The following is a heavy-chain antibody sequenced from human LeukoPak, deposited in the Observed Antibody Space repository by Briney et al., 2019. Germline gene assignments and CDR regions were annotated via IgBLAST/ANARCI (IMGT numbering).Heavy chain of an antibody. J-gene: IGHJ4*02. V-gene: IGHV5-51*01. CDR2: IYPGDSDT. CDR3: ARVRAYSSASYYFDS. CDR1: GYDFTTYY. Sequence: GESLKISCKGSGYDFTTYYVGWVRQMPGKGLEWMGIIYPGDSDTRYSPSFQGQVTISADKSISAAYLQWSSLKASDTAMYYYARVRAYSSASYYFDSWGQGTLVTVSS. D-gene: IGHD3-10*01.